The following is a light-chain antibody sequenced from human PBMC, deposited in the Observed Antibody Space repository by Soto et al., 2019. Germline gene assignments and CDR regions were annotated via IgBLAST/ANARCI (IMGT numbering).Light chain of an antibody. CDR1: QSISSNF. CDR2: GAS. Sequence: EIVLTQSPGTLSLSPGERATLSCRASQSISSNFLAWYQQKPGQAPRLLIYGASSRATGIPDRFSGSGSGTDFTLTISRLEPEDFAVYFCQRYSTSPYTFGQGTKLEIK. J-gene: IGKJ2*01. V-gene: IGKV3-20*01. CDR3: QRYSTSPYT.